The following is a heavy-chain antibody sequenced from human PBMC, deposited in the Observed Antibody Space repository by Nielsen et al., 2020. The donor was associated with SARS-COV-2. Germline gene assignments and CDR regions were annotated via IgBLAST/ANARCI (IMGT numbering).Heavy chain of an antibody. CDR1: GFTFSSYG. CDR3: ARGRVVVVAATPSYYFDY. D-gene: IGHD2-15*01. Sequence: GGSLRPSCAASGFTFSSYGMHWVRQAPGKGLEWVAVIWYDGSNKYYADSVKGRFTISRDNSKNTLYLQMNSLRAEDTAVYYCARGRVVVVAATPSYYFDYWGQGTLVTVSS. CDR2: IWYDGSNK. V-gene: IGHV3-33*01. J-gene: IGHJ4*02.